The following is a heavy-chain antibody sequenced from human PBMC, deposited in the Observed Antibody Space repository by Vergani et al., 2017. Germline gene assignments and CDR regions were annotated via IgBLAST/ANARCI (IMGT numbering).Heavy chain of an antibody. D-gene: IGHD1-26*01. CDR1: GGSISSGSYY. CDR3: ARRELDNWFDP. V-gene: IGHV4-61*10. CDR2: IYYSGST. Sequence: QVQLQESGPGLVKPSQTLSLTCTVSGGSISSGSYYWSWIRQPAGKGLEWIGYIYYSGSTNYNPSLKSRVTISVDTSKNQFSLKLSSVTAADTAVYYCARRELDNWFDPWGQGTLVTVSS. J-gene: IGHJ5*02.